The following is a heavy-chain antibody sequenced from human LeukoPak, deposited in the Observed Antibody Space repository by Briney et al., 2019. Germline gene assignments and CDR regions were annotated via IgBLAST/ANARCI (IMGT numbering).Heavy chain of an antibody. J-gene: IGHJ4*02. CDR1: VGSITGYY. CDR3: ARGTDMKHISGYYLFIY. CDR2: VSDTGRA. Sequence: SHTLSLTCTVSVGSITGYYWTWIPHPAAKGREGSGRVSDTGRAYYNPSLARRGTISLDTSNNRFSPKVTSVSAADTAVYYCARGTDMKHISGYYLFIYWGQGSLVSASS. D-gene: IGHD3-22*01. V-gene: IGHV4-4*07.